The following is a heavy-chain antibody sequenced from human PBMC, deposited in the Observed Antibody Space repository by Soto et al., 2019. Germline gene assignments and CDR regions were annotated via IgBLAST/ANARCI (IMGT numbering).Heavy chain of an antibody. V-gene: IGHV1-69*06. J-gene: IGHJ4*02. D-gene: IGHD1-26*01. CDR1: GGTFSSYS. CDR2: IIPIFGTA. Sequence: QVQLVQSGAEVKKPGSSVKVSCKASGGTFSSYSINWVRQAPGQGLEWMGEIIPIFGTANYAQKFQGRVTITADKSTSTAYMELSSLGSEDTAVYYCARDGGRHSGGIDYWGQGTLVTVSS. CDR3: ARDGGRHSGGIDY.